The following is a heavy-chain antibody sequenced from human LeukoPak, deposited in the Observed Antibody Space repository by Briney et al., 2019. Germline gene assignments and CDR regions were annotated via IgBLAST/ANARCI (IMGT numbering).Heavy chain of an antibody. Sequence: SETLSLTCTVSDGSVSSVGYYWGWIRQPPGKGLEWIGSIYYSGTTYYNPSLASRVTIFVDTSKNQFSLRLSSVTAADTAVYYCARRDQAIDYWGQGALVTVSS. CDR1: DGSVSSVGYY. V-gene: IGHV4-39*01. CDR2: IYYSGTT. CDR3: ARRDQAIDY. D-gene: IGHD5-24*01. J-gene: IGHJ4*02.